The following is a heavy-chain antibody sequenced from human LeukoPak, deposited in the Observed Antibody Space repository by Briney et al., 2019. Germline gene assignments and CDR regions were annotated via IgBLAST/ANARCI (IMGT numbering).Heavy chain of an antibody. Sequence: GASVKVSCKASGYTFTGYYMHWVRQAPGQGLEWMGWINTNSGGTNYAQKFQGRVTMTRDTSISTAYMELSRLRSDDTAVYYCARDPRYSYGNFDYWGQGTLVTVSS. CDR2: INTNSGGT. V-gene: IGHV1-2*02. CDR1: GYTFTGYY. D-gene: IGHD5-18*01. J-gene: IGHJ4*02. CDR3: ARDPRYSYGNFDY.